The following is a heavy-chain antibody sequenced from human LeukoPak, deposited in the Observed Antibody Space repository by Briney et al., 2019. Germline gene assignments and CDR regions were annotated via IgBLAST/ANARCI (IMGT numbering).Heavy chain of an antibody. J-gene: IGHJ4*02. Sequence: SETLSLTCTVSGGSISSSSYYWGWMRQPPGKGLEWIGSIYYSGSTYYNPSLKRRVTISVDTSKNQFSLKLSSVTAADTAVYYCARRRVGATTTSDYWGQGTLVTVSS. V-gene: IGHV4-39*01. CDR3: ARRRVGATTTSDY. D-gene: IGHD1-26*01. CDR1: GGSISSSSYY. CDR2: IYYSGST.